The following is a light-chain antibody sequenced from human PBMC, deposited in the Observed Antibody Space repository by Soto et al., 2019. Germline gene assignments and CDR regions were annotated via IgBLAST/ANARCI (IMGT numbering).Light chain of an antibody. Sequence: EVVLTQSPATLSLSPGESATLSCRASQTLANYLAWYQQRPGQAPRLLIYDASNRATGIPARFSGSGSGTDFTLPISSLEPEDSAVYYCQQRSDSYTFGQGTTLEIK. CDR3: QQRSDSYT. CDR1: QTLANY. CDR2: DAS. V-gene: IGKV3-11*01. J-gene: IGKJ2*01.